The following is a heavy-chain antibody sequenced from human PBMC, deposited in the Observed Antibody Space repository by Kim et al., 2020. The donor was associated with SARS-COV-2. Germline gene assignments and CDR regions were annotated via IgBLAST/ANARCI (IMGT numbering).Heavy chain of an antibody. V-gene: IGHV3-23*01. Sequence: GGSLRLSCAASGFSFSDYAMTWVRQAPGKGLEWVSSLTANGGKTSYADSVKGRFTISRDNSKNTLFLQMSSLRVEDTAIYYCAKYYGSGTQSFDYWGQGT. CDR2: LTANGGKT. CDR3: AKYYGSGTQSFDY. D-gene: IGHD3-10*01. J-gene: IGHJ4*02. CDR1: GFSFSDYA.